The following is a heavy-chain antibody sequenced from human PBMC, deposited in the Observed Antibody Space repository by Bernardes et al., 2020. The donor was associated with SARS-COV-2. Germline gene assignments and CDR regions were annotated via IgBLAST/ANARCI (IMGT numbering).Heavy chain of an antibody. CDR3: ATYYYDGSGYYGND. J-gene: IGHJ4*02. V-gene: IGHV3-74*01. CDR2: INSDGSRT. Sequence: GGSLRLSCAASGFTFRSYWMHWVRQGPGKGLVWVSRINSDGSRTSYADSVKGRFTISKDNAKSTLYLQMNSLRAEDTAVYFCATYYYDGSGYYGNDWGQGTLVTVSS. D-gene: IGHD3-22*01. CDR1: GFTFRSYW.